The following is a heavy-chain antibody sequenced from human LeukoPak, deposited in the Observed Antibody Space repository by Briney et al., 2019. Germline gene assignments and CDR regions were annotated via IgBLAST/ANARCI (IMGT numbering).Heavy chain of an antibody. CDR2: MNPHSGNT. J-gene: IGHJ6*03. Sequence: ASVKVSCKASGYTFTNYDINWVRQATGQGLEWMGWMNPHSGNTGYAQKFQGRVTMTRNTSISTAYMELSSLRSVDTAVYYCARAPKCTVTVCYYYMDVWGKGTTVTISS. V-gene: IGHV1-8*01. D-gene: IGHD4-17*01. CDR3: ARAPKCTVTVCYYYMDV. CDR1: GYTFTNYD.